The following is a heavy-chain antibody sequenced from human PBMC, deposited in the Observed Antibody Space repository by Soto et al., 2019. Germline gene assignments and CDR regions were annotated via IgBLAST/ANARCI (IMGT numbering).Heavy chain of an antibody. CDR1: GFTFSTHG. J-gene: IGHJ6*02. V-gene: IGHV3-30*18. CDR2: TSYDGTNK. CDR3: AKDLSGARWYYDALDV. Sequence: VGSLRLSCEVSGFTFSTHGMHWVRQAPGKGLEWVAGTSYDGTNKYYARSVQGRFTISRENSMKTLYLQMNSLRTEDTAVYYCAKDLSGARWYYDALDVWGQGTTVTSP. D-gene: IGHD2-15*01.